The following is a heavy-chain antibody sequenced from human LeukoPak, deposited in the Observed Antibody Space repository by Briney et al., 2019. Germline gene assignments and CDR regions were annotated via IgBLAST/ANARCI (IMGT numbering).Heavy chain of an antibody. CDR2: TRNKANSYTT. Sequence: QPGRSLRLSCAASGFTFSDHYMDWVRQAPGEGLEWVGRTRNKANSYTTEYAASVRGRFTISRDDSKNSLYLQMNSLKTEDTAVYYCARSPRTRDLDCWGQGTLVTVSS. CDR3: ARSPRTRDLDC. CDR1: GFTFSDHY. D-gene: IGHD1-7*01. J-gene: IGHJ4*02. V-gene: IGHV3-72*01.